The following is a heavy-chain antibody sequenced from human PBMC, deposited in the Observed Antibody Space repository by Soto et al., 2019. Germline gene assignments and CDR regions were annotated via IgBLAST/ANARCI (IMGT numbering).Heavy chain of an antibody. J-gene: IGHJ4*02. CDR2: IYHSGSP. Sequence: PSETLSLTCTVSGDSISSFYWSWIRQPPGKGLEWIGYIYHSGSPSYNPSLRSRVTMSVDTPKNQFSLTLRSVAAADTAVYYCARHSPRYDSSGYYFYWGQGTPVTVS. V-gene: IGHV4-59*08. CDR3: ARHSPRYDSSGYYFY. D-gene: IGHD3-22*01. CDR1: GDSISSFY.